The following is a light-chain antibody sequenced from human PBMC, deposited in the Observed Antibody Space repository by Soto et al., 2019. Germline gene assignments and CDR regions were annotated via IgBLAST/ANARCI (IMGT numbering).Light chain of an antibody. CDR2: DAS. Sequence: IPLTQSPSSLSASIGDRVTIPCRAGQDISTSLAWYQQKPGKPPKLLIYDASTLESGVPSRFSGSGSGTDFTITISSLQPEDFVTYFYQQFQSYPLPFGGGTRVDIK. CDR1: QDISTS. J-gene: IGKJ4*01. V-gene: IGKV1-13*02. CDR3: QQFQSYPLP.